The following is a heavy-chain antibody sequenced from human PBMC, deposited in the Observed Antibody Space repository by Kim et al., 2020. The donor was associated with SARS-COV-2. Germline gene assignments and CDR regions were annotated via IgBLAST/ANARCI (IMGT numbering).Heavy chain of an antibody. J-gene: IGHJ5*02. CDR1: GGSISSYY. Sequence: SETLSLTCTVSGGSISSYYWSWIRQPPRKGLEWIGYIYYSGSTNYNPSLTSRVTISVDTSKNQISLKLSPVTAADTAVYYCARASLGYFEEDWSDPWCQG. D-gene: IGHD3-9*01. CDR2: IYYSGST. CDR3: ARASLGYFEEDWSDP. V-gene: IGHV4-59*13.